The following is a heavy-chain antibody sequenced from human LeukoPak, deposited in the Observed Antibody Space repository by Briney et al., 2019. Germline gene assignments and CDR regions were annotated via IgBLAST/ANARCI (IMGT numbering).Heavy chain of an antibody. D-gene: IGHD2-8*01. CDR1: GGSFSGYY. CDR2: INHSGST. V-gene: IGHV4-34*01. J-gene: IGHJ4*02. CDR3: ARYLCRYFDY. Sequence: PSETLSLTCAVYGGSFSGYYWSWIRQPPGKGLEWIGEINHSGSTNYNPSLKSRVTISVDTSKNQFSLKLSSVTAADTAVNYCARYLCRYFDYWGQGTLVTVSS.